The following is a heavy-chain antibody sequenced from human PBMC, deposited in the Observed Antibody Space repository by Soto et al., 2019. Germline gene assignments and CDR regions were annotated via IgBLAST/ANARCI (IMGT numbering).Heavy chain of an antibody. J-gene: IGHJ3*02. V-gene: IGHV3-23*01. CDR3: AKVVGRFVGATTGPLDI. CDR1: GFTYNA. Sequence: EVQLLESGGGLVQPGGSLRLSCLASGFTYNAINWVRQAPGKGLEWVSGFGHDGQSTYYIASVRGRFTLSRDNSKNMIYLEMNSLRAEDTAVYYCAKVVGRFVGATTGPLDIWGHGTMVRVSS. D-gene: IGHD1-26*01. CDR2: FGHDGQST.